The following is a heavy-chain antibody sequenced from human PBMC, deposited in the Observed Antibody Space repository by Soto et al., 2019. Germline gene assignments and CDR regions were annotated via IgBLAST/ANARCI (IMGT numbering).Heavy chain of an antibody. Sequence: EVQLLDSGGGLVQPGGSLRLSCAASGFTFSSYVMSWVRQAPGKGLEWVSSISGSGGSTYYADSVKGRFTISRDNSKNTVYLQMNSLRAEDTAVYYCAKYIVGATRFFDYWGEGTLVTVSS. CDR1: GFTFSSYV. CDR3: AKYIVGATRFFDY. CDR2: ISGSGGST. J-gene: IGHJ4*02. V-gene: IGHV3-23*01. D-gene: IGHD1-26*01.